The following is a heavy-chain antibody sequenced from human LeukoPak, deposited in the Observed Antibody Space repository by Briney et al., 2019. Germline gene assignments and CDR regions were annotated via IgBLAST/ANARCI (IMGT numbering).Heavy chain of an antibody. J-gene: IGHJ4*02. V-gene: IGHV4-59*11. CDR1: GGSISSHY. CDR3: ATIKRGNIFGFFDF. D-gene: IGHD5-18*01. Sequence: SETLSLTCTVSGGSISSHYWSWVRQPPGKGLEWIGYVLDNVRTKDNPSLNSRFTLSADTSKNQFSLRLTSVTAADTAVYYCATIKRGNIFGFFDFWGRGILVTVSS. CDR2: VLDNVRT.